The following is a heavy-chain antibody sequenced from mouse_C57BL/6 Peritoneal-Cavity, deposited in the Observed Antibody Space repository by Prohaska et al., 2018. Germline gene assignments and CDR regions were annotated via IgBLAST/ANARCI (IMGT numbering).Heavy chain of an antibody. CDR2: INSDGSAI. D-gene: IGHD2-1*01. CDR3: MRYGNYWYFDV. Sequence: EVQLLETGGGLVQPGGSRGLSCEGSGFTFSGFWMSWVRQTPGKTLEWIGDINSDGSAINYEAAIKVRLTILRDNEKSTLYLQMSNVRSEDTATYFCMRYGNYWYFDVWGTGTTVTVSS. CDR1: GFTFSGFW. V-gene: IGHV11-2*01. J-gene: IGHJ1*03.